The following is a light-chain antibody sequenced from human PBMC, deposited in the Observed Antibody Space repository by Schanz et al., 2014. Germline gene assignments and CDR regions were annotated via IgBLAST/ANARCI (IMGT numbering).Light chain of an antibody. V-gene: IGLV2-14*01. CDR1: SSDVGGYNS. Sequence: QSALTQPASVSGSPGQSITISCTGTSSDVGGYNSVSWYQQHPGKAPKLMIYDVNNRPSGVSNRFSGSKSGNTASLTVSGLQAEDEADYYCSSYAGSVVFGGGTKVTVL. CDR3: SSYAGSVV. CDR2: DVN. J-gene: IGLJ2*01.